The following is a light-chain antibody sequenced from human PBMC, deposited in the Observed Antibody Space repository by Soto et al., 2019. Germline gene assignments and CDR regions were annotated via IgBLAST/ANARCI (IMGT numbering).Light chain of an antibody. CDR2: GAS. V-gene: IGKV3-15*01. Sequence: EILMTQSPATLSVSPGERATLSCRASQSITNNLAWYQQKPGQAPRLLIYGASTRATDIPARFSGGGSGTEFTLTINSLQSEDVAVYYCHQVNDWPRGTFGQGTKVDIK. J-gene: IGKJ1*01. CDR3: HQVNDWPRGT. CDR1: QSITNN.